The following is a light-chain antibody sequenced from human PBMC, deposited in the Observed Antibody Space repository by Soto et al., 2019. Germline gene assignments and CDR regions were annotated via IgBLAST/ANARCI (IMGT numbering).Light chain of an antibody. Sequence: QSALTQPPSASGSPGQSVTITCSGTSSDVGEENYVSWYQQHPGKVPKLILYEVSKRPSGVPYRFSGSRSGNTASLTVSGLQDEDEAYYYCSSFAGSPVVFGGGTKVTVL. CDR2: EVS. V-gene: IGLV2-8*01. J-gene: IGLJ2*01. CDR3: SSFAGSPVV. CDR1: SSDVGEENY.